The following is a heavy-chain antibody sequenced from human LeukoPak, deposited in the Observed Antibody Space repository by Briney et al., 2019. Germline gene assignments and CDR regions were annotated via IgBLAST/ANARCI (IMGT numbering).Heavy chain of an antibody. D-gene: IGHD5-24*01. CDR3: ARGDPTGGNYHTLDY. J-gene: IGHJ4*02. CDR1: TYNFANYW. V-gene: IGHV5-51*01. CDR2: VYPAGSGT. Sequence: GESLKISCKAPTYNFANYWIGWVRQMPGKGLEWMGIVYPAGSGTLYNPSFQGLVTISVDESTSTAYLQWNSLKASDTGMYFCARGDPTGGNYHTLDYWGQGTLVTVPS.